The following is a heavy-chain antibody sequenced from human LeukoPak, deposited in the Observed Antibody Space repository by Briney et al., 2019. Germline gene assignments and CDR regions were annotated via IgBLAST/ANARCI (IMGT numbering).Heavy chain of an antibody. CDR2: IYTSGST. J-gene: IGHJ4*02. CDR1: GGSISSYY. CDR3: ARAPLVVVAATSFDY. D-gene: IGHD2-15*01. V-gene: IGHV4-4*07. Sequence: SETLSLTCTVSGGSISSYYWSWIRQPAGKGLEWIGRIYTSGSTNYNPSLKSRVTISVDTSKNQFSLKLSSVTAADTAVYYCARAPLVVVAATSFDYWGQGTLVTVSS.